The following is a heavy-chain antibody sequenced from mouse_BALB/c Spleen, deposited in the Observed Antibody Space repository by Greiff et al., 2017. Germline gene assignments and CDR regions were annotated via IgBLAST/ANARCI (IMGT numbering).Heavy chain of an antibody. Sequence: VQLQQSGAELVKPGASVKLSCTASGFNIKDTYMHWVKQRPEQGLEWIGRIDPANGNTKYDPKFQGKATITADTSSNTAYLQLSSLTSEDTAVYYCARKKGGWYFDVWGAGTTVTVSS. D-gene: IGHD1-1*02. CDR2: IDPANGNT. J-gene: IGHJ1*01. CDR3: ARKKGGWYFDV. V-gene: IGHV14-3*02. CDR1: GFNIKDTY.